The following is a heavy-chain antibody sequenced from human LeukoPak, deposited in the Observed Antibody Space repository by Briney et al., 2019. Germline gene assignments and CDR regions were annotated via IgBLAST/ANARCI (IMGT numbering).Heavy chain of an antibody. CDR1: GYTFTSYG. Sequence: GASVKVSCKASGYTFTSYGISWVRQAPGQGLEWMGWISAYNGNTNYAQKLQGRVTMTTDTSTSTAYMELRSLRSDDTAVYYCARANLAVAVDAFDIWGQGTMVTVSS. CDR3: ARANLAVAVDAFDI. V-gene: IGHV1-18*01. J-gene: IGHJ3*02. D-gene: IGHD6-19*01. CDR2: ISAYNGNT.